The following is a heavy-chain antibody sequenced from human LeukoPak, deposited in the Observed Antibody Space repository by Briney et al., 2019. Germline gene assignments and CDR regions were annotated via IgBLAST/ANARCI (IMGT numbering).Heavy chain of an antibody. J-gene: IGHJ3*02. D-gene: IGHD6-13*01. Sequence: PSETLSLTCTVSGGSISSGSYYWSWIRQPAGKGLEWIGRIYTSGSTNYNPSLKSRVTISVDTSKNQFSLKLSSVTAADTAVYYCARGPIYSIAAGAGAFDIWGQGTMVTVSS. V-gene: IGHV4-61*02. CDR2: IYTSGST. CDR1: GGSISSGSYY. CDR3: ARGPIYSIAAGAGAFDI.